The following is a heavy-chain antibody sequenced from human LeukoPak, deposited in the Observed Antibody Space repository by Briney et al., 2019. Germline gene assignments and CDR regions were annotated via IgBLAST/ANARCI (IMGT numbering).Heavy chain of an antibody. CDR3: AKEDYYDNSGVDY. CDR1: GFTFSSYW. D-gene: IGHD3-22*01. J-gene: IGHJ4*02. CDR2: INSDGSST. V-gene: IGHV3-74*01. Sequence: GGSPRLSCAASGFTFSSYWMHWVRQAPGKGLVWVSRINSDGSSTSYADSVKGRFTISRDNSKNTLYLQMNSLRAEDTAVYYCAKEDYYDNSGVDYWGQGTLVTVSS.